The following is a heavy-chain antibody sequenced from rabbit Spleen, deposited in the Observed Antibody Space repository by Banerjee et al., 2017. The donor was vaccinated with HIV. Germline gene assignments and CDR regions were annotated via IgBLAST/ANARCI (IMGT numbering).Heavy chain of an antibody. CDR1: GFSFNSGYD. CDR3: ARDAGTSFSTYGMDL. V-gene: IGHV1S40*01. Sequence: QSLEESGGGLVKPGASLTLTCKASGFSFNSGYDMCWVRQAPGKGLEWIACIGAGSSANTYSATWAKGRFTISKTASTTVTLQMTGLTGADTAIYFCARDAGTSFSTYGMDLWGQGTLVTVS. J-gene: IGHJ6*01. CDR2: IGAGSSANT. D-gene: IGHD8-1*01.